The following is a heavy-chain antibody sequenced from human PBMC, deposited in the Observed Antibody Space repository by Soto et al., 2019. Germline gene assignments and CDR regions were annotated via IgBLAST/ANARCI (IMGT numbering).Heavy chain of an antibody. CDR3: ARLPATMDIYYYYMDV. Sequence: SETLSLTCTVSGCSISSYYWNWIRQPPGKGLEWIGYIYYSGSTNYNPSLKSRVTISVDTSKNQFSLKLSSVTAADTAVYYCARLPATMDIYYYYMDVWGKGTTVTVSS. CDR2: IYYSGST. CDR1: GCSISSYY. J-gene: IGHJ6*03. V-gene: IGHV4-59*08. D-gene: IGHD3-10*01.